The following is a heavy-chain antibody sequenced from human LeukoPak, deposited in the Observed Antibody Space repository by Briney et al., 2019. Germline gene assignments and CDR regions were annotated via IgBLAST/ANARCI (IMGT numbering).Heavy chain of an antibody. CDR1: GYTFTSYG. D-gene: IGHD6-19*01. CDR3: ARGGYGSGWTPDYYYYGMDV. J-gene: IGHJ6*02. V-gene: IGHV1-18*01. Sequence: ASVKVSCKASGYTFTSYGIGWVRQAPGQGLEWMGWISAYNGNTNYAQKLQGRVTMTTDTSTSTAYMELRSLRSDDTAVYYCARGGYGSGWTPDYYYYGMDVWGQGTTVTVSS. CDR2: ISAYNGNT.